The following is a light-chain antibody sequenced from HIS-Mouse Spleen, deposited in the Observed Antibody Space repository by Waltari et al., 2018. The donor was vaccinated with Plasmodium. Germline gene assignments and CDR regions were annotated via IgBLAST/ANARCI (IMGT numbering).Light chain of an antibody. V-gene: IGLV2-11*01. Sequence: QSALTQPRSVSGSPGQSVTISCTGTSSDVGGYNYVSWYQQHPGKAPKLRIYDVSTRPSGVPARFSGSKSGNTASLPISGLQAEDEADYYCCSYAGSYTLVFGGWTKLTVL. CDR1: SSDVGGYNY. CDR3: CSYAGSYTLV. J-gene: IGLJ2*01. CDR2: DVS.